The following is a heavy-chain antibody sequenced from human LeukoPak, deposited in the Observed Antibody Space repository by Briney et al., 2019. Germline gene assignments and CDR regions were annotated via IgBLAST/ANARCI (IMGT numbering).Heavy chain of an antibody. CDR1: GFTFSDYA. CDR3: TREKRYFDWFQADY. CDR2: IRNKAYGGTA. Sequence: GGSLRLSRTASGFTFSDYAMSWFRQAPGKGLEWVGFIRNKAYGGTAEYAASVKGRFTISRDDSKTIAYLQMNSLKTEDTAVYYCTREKRYFDWFQADYWGQGTLVTVSS. D-gene: IGHD3-9*01. J-gene: IGHJ4*02. V-gene: IGHV3-49*03.